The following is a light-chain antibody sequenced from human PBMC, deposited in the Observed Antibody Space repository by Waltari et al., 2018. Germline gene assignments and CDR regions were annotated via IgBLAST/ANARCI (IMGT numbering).Light chain of an antibody. CDR1: SSNIGAGYD. Sequence: QSVLKQQPSVSGAPGQRVTISCTGSSSNIGAGYDVHWYQQLPGTAPKLLIYGNSNRPSGVPDRFSGSKSGTSASLAITGLQAEDEADYYCQSYDSSLSVVFGGGTKLTVL. CDR3: QSYDSSLSVV. CDR2: GNS. V-gene: IGLV1-40*01. J-gene: IGLJ2*01.